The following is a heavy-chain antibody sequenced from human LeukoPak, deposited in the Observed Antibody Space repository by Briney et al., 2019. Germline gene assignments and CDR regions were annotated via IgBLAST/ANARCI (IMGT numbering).Heavy chain of an antibody. CDR1: GYTFTSYG. CDR3: ARSSIVVVPAAIGVWFDP. V-gene: IGHV1-18*01. CDR2: ISAYNGNT. D-gene: IGHD2-2*01. Sequence: ASVKVSCKASGYTFTSYGISWVRQAPGQGLEWMGWISAYNGNTNYAQKLQGRVTMTTDTSTSTAYMELRSLRSDDTAVYYCARSSIVVVPAAIGVWFDPWGQGTLVTVSS. J-gene: IGHJ5*02.